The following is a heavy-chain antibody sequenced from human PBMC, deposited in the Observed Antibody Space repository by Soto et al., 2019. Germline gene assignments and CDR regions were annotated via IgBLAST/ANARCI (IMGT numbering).Heavy chain of an antibody. D-gene: IGHD2-15*01. V-gene: IGHV3-30*18. CDR3: AKDLSYCSGGTCYQHDGSDN. J-gene: IGHJ4*02. CDR1: GFTFSNYA. Sequence: QVQLVESGGGVVQPGGSLRLSCAASGFTFSNYAMHWVRQAPGKGLEWVAIISFDGINKFYSYSVKGRFTISIDNSKNTLYLEMSSLRVEDTAVFFCAKDLSYCSGGTCYQHDGSDNWGRGTLVTVSS. CDR2: ISFDGINK.